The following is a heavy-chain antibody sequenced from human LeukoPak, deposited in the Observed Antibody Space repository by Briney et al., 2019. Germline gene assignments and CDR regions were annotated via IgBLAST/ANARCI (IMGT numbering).Heavy chain of an antibody. CDR2: INHSGST. Sequence: RTSETLSLTCAVYGGSFSGYYWSWIRQPPGKGLEWIGEINHSGSTNYNPSLKSRVTISVDTFKNQFSLKLSSVTAADTAVYYCARGRRGYYYYMDVWGKGTTVTVSS. CDR1: GGSFSGYY. D-gene: IGHD3-10*01. V-gene: IGHV4-34*01. J-gene: IGHJ6*03. CDR3: ARGRRGYYYYMDV.